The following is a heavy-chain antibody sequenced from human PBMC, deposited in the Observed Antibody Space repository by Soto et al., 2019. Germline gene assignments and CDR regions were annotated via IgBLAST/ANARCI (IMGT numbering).Heavy chain of an antibody. V-gene: IGHV1-18*01. CDR1: GYTFTSYG. CDR2: ISAYNGNT. J-gene: IGHJ5*02. Sequence: ASVKVSCKASGYTFTSYGISWVRQAPGQGLEWMGWISAYNGNTNYAQKLQGRVTMTTDTSTSTAYMELRSLRSDDTAVYYCATEVLEWLLYGWFAPWGQGTLVTVSS. CDR3: ATEVLEWLLYGWFAP. D-gene: IGHD3-3*01.